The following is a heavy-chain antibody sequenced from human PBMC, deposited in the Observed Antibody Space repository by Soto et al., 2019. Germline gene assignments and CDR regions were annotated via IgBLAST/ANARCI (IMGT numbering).Heavy chain of an antibody. J-gene: IGHJ4*02. CDR1: GFTFSSYG. CDR2: IWYDGSNK. D-gene: IGHD3-22*01. CDR3: ARDQEAPKVVMYYFDY. V-gene: IGHV3-33*01. Sequence: QVQLVESGGGVVQPGRSLRLSCAASGFTFSSYGMHWVRQAPGKGLEWVAVIWYDGSNKYYADSVKGRFTISRDNSKNTLYLQMNSLRAEDTAVYYCARDQEAPKVVMYYFDYWGQGTLVTVSS.